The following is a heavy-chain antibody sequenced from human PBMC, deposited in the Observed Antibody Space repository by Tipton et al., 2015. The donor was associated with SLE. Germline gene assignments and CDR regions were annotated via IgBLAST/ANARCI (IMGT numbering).Heavy chain of an antibody. CDR1: GGSISSSSYY. CDR3: ARVRAAAEGIDY. J-gene: IGHJ4*02. Sequence: TLSLTCTVSGGSISSSSYYWGWIRQPPGKGLEWIGSIYYSGSTYYNPSLKSRVTISVDTSKNQFSLKLSSVTAADTAVYYCARVRAAAEGIDYWGQGTLVTVSS. V-gene: IGHV4-39*01. D-gene: IGHD6-13*01. CDR2: IYYSGST.